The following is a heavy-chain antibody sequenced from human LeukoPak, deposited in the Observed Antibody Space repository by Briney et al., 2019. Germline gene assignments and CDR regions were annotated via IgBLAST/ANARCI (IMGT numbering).Heavy chain of an antibody. D-gene: IGHD3-10*01. Sequence: GGSLRLSCAASGFSFSSYSMNWVRQAPGKGLEWVSIISSGSSYIFYADSVKGRFTISRDNAKNSLYLQMDSLRAEDTAVYYCARDPRGGTLDYWGQGALVTVSS. CDR1: GFSFSSYS. V-gene: IGHV3-21*01. CDR2: ISSGSSYI. J-gene: IGHJ4*02. CDR3: ARDPRGGTLDY.